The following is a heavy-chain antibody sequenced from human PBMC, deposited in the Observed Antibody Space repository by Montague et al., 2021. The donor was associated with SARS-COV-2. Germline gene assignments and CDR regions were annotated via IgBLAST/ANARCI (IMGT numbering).Heavy chain of an antibody. CDR2: ISYDGSNK. D-gene: IGHD3-3*02. CDR1: GFTFSSYA. J-gene: IGHJ6*02. CDR3: AGELGFYGMDV. Sequence: SLRLSCAASGFTFSSYAMHWVRQAPGKGLEWVAVISYDGSNKYYADSVKGRFTISRDNSKNTLYLQMNSLRAEGTAVYYCAGELGFYGMDVWGQGTTVTVSS. V-gene: IGHV3-30*04.